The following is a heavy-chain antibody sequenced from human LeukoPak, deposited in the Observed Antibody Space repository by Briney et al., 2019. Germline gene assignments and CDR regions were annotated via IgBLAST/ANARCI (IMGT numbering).Heavy chain of an antibody. Sequence: PGGSLRLSCAASGLTFSSYWMSWVRQAPGKGLEGVAHIRQDGSEKTYVDSVKGRFTISRDNTKNSLSLQVNSLRVEDTAVYYCARDGTAAGLYFDLRGQGTLVTVSS. V-gene: IGHV3-7*01. CDR2: IRQDGSEK. CDR1: GLTFSSYW. D-gene: IGHD6-13*01. J-gene: IGHJ4*01. CDR3: ARDGTAAGLYFDL.